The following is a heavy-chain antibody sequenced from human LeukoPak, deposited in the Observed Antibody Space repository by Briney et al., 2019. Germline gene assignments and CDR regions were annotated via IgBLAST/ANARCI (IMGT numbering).Heavy chain of an antibody. J-gene: IGHJ4*02. CDR3: ASFFCTSGLCYYLDY. D-gene: IGHD2-8*01. V-gene: IGHV7-4-1*02. CDR2: INTNTGNP. Sequence: GASVKVSCKASGYTFTSNALGWVRQAPGQGHEWMGWINTNTGNPTYAQGFTGRFVFSLDTSDNTAYLQISSLQAEDTAVYYCASFFCTSGLCYYLDYWGQGTLVTVSS. CDR1: GYTFTSNA.